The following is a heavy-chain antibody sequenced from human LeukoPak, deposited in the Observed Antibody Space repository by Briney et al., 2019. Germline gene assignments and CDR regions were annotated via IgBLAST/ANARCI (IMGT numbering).Heavy chain of an antibody. V-gene: IGHV1-69*13. CDR2: IIPIFGTA. J-gene: IGHJ6*02. Sequence: SVKVSCKASGGTFSSYAISWVRQAPGQGLEWMGGIIPIFGTANYAQKFQGRVTITADESTSTAYMELSSLRSEDTAVYYCARGNVTTPPYYYYGMDVWGQGTTVTVSS. CDR1: GGTFSSYA. CDR3: ARGNVTTPPYYYYGMDV. D-gene: IGHD4-17*01.